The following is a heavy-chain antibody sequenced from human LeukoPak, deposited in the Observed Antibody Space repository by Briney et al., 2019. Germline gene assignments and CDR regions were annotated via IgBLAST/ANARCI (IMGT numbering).Heavy chain of an antibody. CDR2: IWYDGSNK. CDR1: GFTFSIYG. V-gene: IGHV3-33*01. CDR3: ARGGEYCTNGVCPDSDYFDY. Sequence: GRSLRLSCAASGFTFSIYGMHWVRQAPGKGLEWVAVIWYDGSNKYYADSVKGRFTISRDNSKNTLYLQMSSLRAEDTAVYYCARGGEYCTNGVCPDSDYFDYWGQGTLVIVSS. J-gene: IGHJ4*02. D-gene: IGHD2-8*01.